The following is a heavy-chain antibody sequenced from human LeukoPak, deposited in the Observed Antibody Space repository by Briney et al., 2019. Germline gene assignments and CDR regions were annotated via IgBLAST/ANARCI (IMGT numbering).Heavy chain of an antibody. CDR3: AKDQRYYDSSGSPYYYYGMDV. J-gene: IGHJ6*02. CDR2: ISGSDGST. Sequence: GGSLRLSCAASGFTFSAYAMTWVRQAPGKGLEWVSVISGSDGSTYYADSVKGRFTISRDNSKNTLHLQMNSLRAEDTAVYYCAKDQRYYDSSGSPYYYYGMDVWGQGTTVTVSS. D-gene: IGHD3-22*01. CDR1: GFTFSAYA. V-gene: IGHV3-23*01.